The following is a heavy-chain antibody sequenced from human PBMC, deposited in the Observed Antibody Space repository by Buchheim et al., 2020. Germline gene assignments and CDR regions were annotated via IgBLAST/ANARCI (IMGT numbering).Heavy chain of an antibody. V-gene: IGHV1-46*01. CDR2: INPSGGST. CDR1: GYTFTSYY. Sequence: QVQLVQSGAEVKKPGASVKVSCKASGYTFTSYYMHWVRQAPGQGLEWMGIINPSGGSTSYAQKFQGRVTMTRDTATSTVYMELSSLRSEDTAVYYCARGGGSGYYHVPHSRYFDYWGQGTL. J-gene: IGHJ4*02. D-gene: IGHD3-22*01. CDR3: ARGGGSGYYHVPHSRYFDY.